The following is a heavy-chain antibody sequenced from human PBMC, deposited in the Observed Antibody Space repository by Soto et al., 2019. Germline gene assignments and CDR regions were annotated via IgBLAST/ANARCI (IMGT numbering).Heavy chain of an antibody. CDR2: VIPILGQA. V-gene: IGHV1-69*01. J-gene: IGHJ4*02. CDR1: GGIFSSYA. CDR3: ARVGRVGAPPGADY. Sequence: QVQLVQSGAEVKKPGSSVKVSCKASGGIFSSYAISWLRQAPVQGLEWMGAVIPILGQAYYAQNFQGRVTITADESTRTAYMDLISLRSDDTAVYFCARVGRVGAPPGADYWGQGTLITVSS. D-gene: IGHD1-26*01.